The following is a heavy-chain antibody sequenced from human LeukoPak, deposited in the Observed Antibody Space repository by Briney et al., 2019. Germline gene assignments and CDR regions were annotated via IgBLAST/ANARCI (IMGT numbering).Heavy chain of an antibody. Sequence: GTSVKVSCKASGFTFTSSAVQWVRQARGQRLEWIGWIVVGSGNTNYAQKFQERVTITRDMSTSTAYMELSSLRSEDTAVYYCAAVADYYDSSGYVDYWGQGTLVIVSS. CDR2: IVVGSGNT. J-gene: IGHJ4*02. CDR1: GFTFTSSA. CDR3: AAVADYYDSSGYVDY. D-gene: IGHD3-22*01. V-gene: IGHV1-58*01.